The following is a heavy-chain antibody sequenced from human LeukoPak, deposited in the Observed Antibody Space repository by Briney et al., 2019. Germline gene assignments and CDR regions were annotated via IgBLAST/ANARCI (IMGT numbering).Heavy chain of an antibody. CDR3: ARDLGEYYDTSDNWFDP. J-gene: IGHJ5*02. Sequence: GGSLRLSCAASGFTFSSYWMHWVRQAPGKGLVWVSRINSDGMTTTYADSVKGRFTISRDNAKNTLYLQMNSLRAEDTAVYYCARDLGEYYDTSDNWFDPWGQGTLVTVSS. D-gene: IGHD3-22*01. CDR2: INSDGMTT. CDR1: GFTFSSYW. V-gene: IGHV3-74*01.